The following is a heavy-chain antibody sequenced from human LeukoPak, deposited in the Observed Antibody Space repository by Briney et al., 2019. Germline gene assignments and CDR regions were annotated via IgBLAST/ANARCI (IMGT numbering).Heavy chain of an antibody. CDR1: GYTFTTYD. J-gene: IGHJ4*02. D-gene: IGHD2-8*02. CDR3: ARFCTGGVCYFDY. CDR2: INPNSGAT. V-gene: IGHV1-2*02. Sequence: GASVKLSCKASGYTFTTYDINWVRQATGQGLEWMGWINPNSGATNYAQKFQGRVTMTRDTSISTAYMELSRLRSDDTAVYYCARFCTGGVCYFDYWGQGTLVTVSS.